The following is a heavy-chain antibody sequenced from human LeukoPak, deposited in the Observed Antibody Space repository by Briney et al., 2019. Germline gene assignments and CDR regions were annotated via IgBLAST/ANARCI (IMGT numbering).Heavy chain of an antibody. V-gene: IGHV1-18*01. D-gene: IGHD6-19*01. CDR3: ARDIAVGIDY. J-gene: IGHJ4*02. Sequence: ASVKVSFKSSGYTFTSYGFSWVRQAPGQGVEWLGWISAYNGNTNYAQKLPGRVTMTTDTSTSTAYMELRSLRSDDTAVYYCARDIAVGIDYWGQGTLVTVSS. CDR1: GYTFTSYG. CDR2: ISAYNGNT.